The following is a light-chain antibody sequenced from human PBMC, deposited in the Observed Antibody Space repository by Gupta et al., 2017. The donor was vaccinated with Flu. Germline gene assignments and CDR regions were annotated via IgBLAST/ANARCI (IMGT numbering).Light chain of an antibody. J-gene: IGKJ2*01. Sequence: IVLTQSPGTLSLSPGERATLSCRASQSVSSSYLAWYQQKPGQAPRLLIYGASSRATGIPDRFSGSGSGTYFTLTISILEPEDFAVYYCQQYGSPYTFGQGTKLEIK. CDR3: QQYGSPYT. CDR1: QSVSSSY. CDR2: GAS. V-gene: IGKV3-20*01.